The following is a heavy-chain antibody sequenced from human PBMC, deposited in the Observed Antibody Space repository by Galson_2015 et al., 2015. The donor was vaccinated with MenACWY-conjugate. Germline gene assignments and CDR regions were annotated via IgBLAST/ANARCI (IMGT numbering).Heavy chain of an antibody. D-gene: IGHD4-17*01. J-gene: IGHJ5*02. CDR2: IYYSGST. CDR1: GGSISSSSYY. V-gene: IGHV4-39*07. CDR3: ARSPSPTVNWFDP. Sequence: ETLSLTCTVSGGSISSSSYYWGWIRQPPGKGLEWIGSIYYSGSTYYNPSLKSRVTISVDTSKNQFSPKLSSVTAADTAVYYCARSPSPTVNWFDPWGQGTLVTVSS.